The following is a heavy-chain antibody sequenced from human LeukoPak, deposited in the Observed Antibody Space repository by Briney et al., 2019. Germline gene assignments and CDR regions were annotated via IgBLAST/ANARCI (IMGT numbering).Heavy chain of an antibody. CDR3: ARDHREGGSTSSLDAFDI. CDR2: IYYSGST. D-gene: IGHD2-2*01. CDR1: GGSISSYY. Sequence: SETLSLTCTVSGGSISSYYWSWIRQPPGKGLEWIGYIYYSGSTNYNPSLKSRVTISVDTSKNQFSLKLSSVTAADTAVYYCARDHREGGSTSSLDAFDIWGQGTMVTVSS. V-gene: IGHV4-59*12. J-gene: IGHJ3*02.